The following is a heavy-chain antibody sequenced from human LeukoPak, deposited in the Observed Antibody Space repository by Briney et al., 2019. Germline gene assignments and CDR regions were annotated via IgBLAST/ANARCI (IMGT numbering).Heavy chain of an antibody. J-gene: IGHJ6*02. CDR2: INSDGSST. Sequence: PGGSLRLSCAASGFTFSSYWMHWVRHAPGKGLVWVSRINSDGSSTSYADSVKGRFTISRDNAKNTLYLQMNSLRAEDTAVYYCARKVSCSSTSCYYYYGMDVWGQGTTVTVSS. CDR3: ARKVSCSSTSCYYYYGMDV. D-gene: IGHD2-2*01. CDR1: GFTFSSYW. V-gene: IGHV3-74*01.